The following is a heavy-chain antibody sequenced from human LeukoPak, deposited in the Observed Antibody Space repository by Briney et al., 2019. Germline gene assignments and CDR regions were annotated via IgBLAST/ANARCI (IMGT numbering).Heavy chain of an antibody. V-gene: IGHV3-23*01. J-gene: IGHJ4*02. Sequence: GGSLRLSCAASGFTFSSYAMGWVRQAPGKGLEWVSAISGSGGSTYYADSVKGRFTISRDNSKNTLYLQMNSLRAEDTAVYYCATAGGIVVVPAAPGLNYWGQGTLVTVSS. CDR3: ATAGGIVVVPAAPGLNY. CDR2: ISGSGGST. D-gene: IGHD2-2*01. CDR1: GFTFSSYA.